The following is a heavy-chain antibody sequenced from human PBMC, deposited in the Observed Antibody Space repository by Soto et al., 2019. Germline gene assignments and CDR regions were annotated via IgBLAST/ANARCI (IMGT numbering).Heavy chain of an antibody. CDR3: ARGVPTYYDFWSGQFDY. Sequence: GASVKVSCKASGYTFTSYGISWVRQAPGQGLEWMGWISAYNGNTNYAQKLQGRVTMTTDTSTSTSYMELRSLRSDDTAVYYCARGVPTYYDFWSGQFDYWGQGTLVTVSS. D-gene: IGHD3-3*01. CDR2: ISAYNGNT. V-gene: IGHV1-18*01. J-gene: IGHJ4*02. CDR1: GYTFTSYG.